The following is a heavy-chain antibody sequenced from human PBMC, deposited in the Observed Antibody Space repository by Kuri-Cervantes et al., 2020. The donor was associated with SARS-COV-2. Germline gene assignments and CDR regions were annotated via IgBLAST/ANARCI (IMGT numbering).Heavy chain of an antibody. CDR2: IYYSGST. D-gene: IGHD2-2*01. Sequence: ESLKISCTVSGGSISSSSYYWGWIRQPPGKGLEWIGSIYYSGSTYYNPSLKSRVTISVDTSKNQFSLKLSPVTAADTAVYYCARRLEYANAFDIWGQGTMVTVSS. J-gene: IGHJ3*02. V-gene: IGHV4-39*01. CDR1: GGSISSSSYY. CDR3: ARRLEYANAFDI.